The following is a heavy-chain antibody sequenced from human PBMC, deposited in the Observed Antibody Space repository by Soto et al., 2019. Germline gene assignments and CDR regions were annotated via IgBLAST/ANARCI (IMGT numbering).Heavy chain of an antibody. J-gene: IGHJ4*02. CDR1: GFIFSDYW. CDR3: ARGARNYYYFDY. D-gene: IGHD3-10*01. V-gene: IGHV3-74*01. Sequence: EVQLVESGGGLVQPGGSLRLSCAASGFIFSDYWIHWVRQAPGKGLVWVSRIKSDEITTNYADSVWGRLTISRDNAKNTVYLQMNSLRAEDTAVYYSARGARNYYYFDYWGQGTLVTVSS. CDR2: IKSDEITT.